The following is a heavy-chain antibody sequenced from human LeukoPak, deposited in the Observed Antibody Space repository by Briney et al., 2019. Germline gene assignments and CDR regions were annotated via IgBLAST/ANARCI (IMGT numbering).Heavy chain of an antibody. CDR2: IGSSGTTI. D-gene: IGHD3-16*01. CDR1: GFTFSGYE. J-gene: IGHJ4*02. CDR3: ARDLAYAGDY. Sequence: GGSLRLSCAGSGFTFSGYEMTWVRQAPGKGLEWISYIGSSGTTIYYADSVKGRFTISRDNAKNSLYLQMNSLRAEDTAVYYCARDLAYAGDYWGRGTLVTVSS. V-gene: IGHV3-48*03.